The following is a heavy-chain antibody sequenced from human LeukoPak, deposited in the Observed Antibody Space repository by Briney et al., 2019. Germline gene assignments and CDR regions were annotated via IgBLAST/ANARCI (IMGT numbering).Heavy chain of an antibody. J-gene: IGHJ4*02. CDR3: ARVQRELMWYYFDY. Sequence: GGYLRLSCAVSGLTLDHYGMSWVRQAPGQALMYVSVLHSNGLRTGYAASVKGRFTISRDNAKNSLYLQMNSLRVEDTALYYCARVQRELMWYYFDYWGQGTLVTVSS. D-gene: IGHD1-1*01. CDR1: GLTLDHYG. V-gene: IGHV3-20*04. CDR2: LHSNGLRT.